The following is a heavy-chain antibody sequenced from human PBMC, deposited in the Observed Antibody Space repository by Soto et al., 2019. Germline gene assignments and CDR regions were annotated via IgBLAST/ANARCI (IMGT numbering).Heavy chain of an antibody. CDR3: AKDVRDLWWGGGYFEN. D-gene: IGHD2-8*01. Sequence: PGGSLRLSCAASGSTFDNYAMHWVRQVPGKAPEWVSGISWNGGTTGYADSVKGRFTISRDSARNSLYLQMNSLRPEDTALYYCAKDVRDLWWGGGYFENWGQGTPVTVSS. CDR1: GSTFDNYA. V-gene: IGHV3-9*01. J-gene: IGHJ4*02. CDR2: ISWNGGTT.